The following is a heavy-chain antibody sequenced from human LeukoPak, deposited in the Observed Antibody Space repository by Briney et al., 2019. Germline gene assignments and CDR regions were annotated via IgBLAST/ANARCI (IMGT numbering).Heavy chain of an antibody. Sequence: GASVKVSCKASGYTFTSYYMHWVRQAPGQGLEWMGIINPSSGSTSYAQKFQGRVTMTRDMSTSTVYMELSSLRSEDTAVYYCARGPIRYSGSPSWFDPWGQGTLVTVSS. CDR2: INPSSGST. V-gene: IGHV1-46*01. CDR3: ARGPIRYSGSPSWFDP. D-gene: IGHD1-26*01. CDR1: GYTFTSYY. J-gene: IGHJ5*02.